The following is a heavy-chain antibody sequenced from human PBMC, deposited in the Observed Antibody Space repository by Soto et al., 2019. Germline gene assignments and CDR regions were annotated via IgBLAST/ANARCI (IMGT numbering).Heavy chain of an antibody. V-gene: IGHV1-18*01. CDR2: ISGYNGNT. J-gene: IGHJ6*02. CDR3: AREGPAPYYYYGMDV. Sequence: QVQLVQSGGEVKKPGASVKVSCKTSGYSFTTYGISWVRQAPGQGLEWMGWISGYNGNTHYAQKSQGRVSMTTDTSTSTADMELRSLRSDDTAVYYCAREGPAPYYYYGMDVWGQGTTVTVSS. CDR1: GYSFTTYG.